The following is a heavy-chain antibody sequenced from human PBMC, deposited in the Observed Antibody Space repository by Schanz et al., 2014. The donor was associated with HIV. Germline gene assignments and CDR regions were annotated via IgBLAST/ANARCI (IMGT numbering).Heavy chain of an antibody. CDR3: AKDTVARLLVPEGGLDV. V-gene: IGHV3-30*18. CDR2: ISYDGSYK. CDR1: EFTFSSYG. D-gene: IGHD2-2*01. J-gene: IGHJ6*02. Sequence: QVQLVESGGGVVQPGRSLRLSCAASEFTFSSYGMHWVRQAPGKGLEWAAVISYDGSYKYYADSVKGRFTISRDNSKNTLYLQMNSLRMEDTAVYYCAKDTVARLLVPEGGLDVWAKGPRSPSP.